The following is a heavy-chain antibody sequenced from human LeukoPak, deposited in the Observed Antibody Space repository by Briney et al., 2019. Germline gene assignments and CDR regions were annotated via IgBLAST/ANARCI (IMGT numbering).Heavy chain of an antibody. CDR3: ARDSGWELKQYYFDH. CDR2: ISVYNGYT. Sequence: GASVKVSFKASGYTFTSYHINWVRQAPGQGLEWMGWISVYNGYTGFAQKFQGRVTMTTDTSTRTTYMELRGLRSDDTAVYYCARDSGWELKQYYFDHWGQGTLVTVSS. CDR1: GYTFTSYH. D-gene: IGHD1-26*01. V-gene: IGHV1-18*01. J-gene: IGHJ4*02.